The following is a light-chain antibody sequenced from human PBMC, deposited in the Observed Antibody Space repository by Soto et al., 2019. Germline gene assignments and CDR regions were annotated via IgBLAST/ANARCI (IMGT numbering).Light chain of an antibody. CDR3: QQRSNWPAYT. V-gene: IGKV1-8*01. J-gene: IGKJ2*01. Sequence: AIRMTQSPSSLSASTGDRVTITCRASQGISSYLAWYQQKPGKAPKLLIYAASTLQSGVPSRFSGSGSGTDFTLTISCLQSEDFATYYCQQRSNWPAYTFGQGTKLEIK. CDR1: QGISSY. CDR2: AAS.